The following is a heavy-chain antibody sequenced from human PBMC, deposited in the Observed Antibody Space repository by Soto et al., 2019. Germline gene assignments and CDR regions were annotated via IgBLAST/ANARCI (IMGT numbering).Heavy chain of an antibody. J-gene: IGHJ6*03. CDR1: GGSFSGYY. V-gene: IGHV4-34*01. Sequence: QVQLQQWGAGLLKPSETLSLTCAVYGGSFSGYYWSWIRQPPGKGLEWIGEINHSGSTNYNPSLNRRVTISGDTSKTQFSLELSSVTAADTAVYYCARRMVRGVKKPTSYYYYYYMDVWGKGTTVTVSS. CDR2: INHSGST. D-gene: IGHD3-10*01. CDR3: ARRMVRGVKKPTSYYYYYYMDV.